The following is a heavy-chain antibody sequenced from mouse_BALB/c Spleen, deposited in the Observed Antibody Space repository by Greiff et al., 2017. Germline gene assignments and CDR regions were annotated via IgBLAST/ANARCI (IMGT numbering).Heavy chain of an antibody. J-gene: IGHJ3*01. CDR2: IWGDGST. V-gene: IGHV2-6-7*01. CDR1: GFSLTGYG. CDR3: ARASSTMITSAWFAY. D-gene: IGHD2-4*01. Sequence: VHLVESGPGLVAPSQSLSITCTVSGFSLTGYGVNWVRQPPGKGLEWLGMIWGDGSTDYNSALKSRLSISKDNSKSQVFLKMNSLQTDDTARYYCARASSTMITSAWFAYWGQGTLVTVSA.